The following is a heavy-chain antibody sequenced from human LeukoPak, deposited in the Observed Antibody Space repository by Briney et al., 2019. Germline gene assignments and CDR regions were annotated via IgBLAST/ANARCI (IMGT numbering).Heavy chain of an antibody. CDR2: ISSSGSTI. V-gene: IGHV3-48*03. D-gene: IGHD5-24*01. CDR3: AKSGYNRFDY. J-gene: IGHJ4*02. CDR1: GFTFSSYE. Sequence: GGSPRLSCAASGFTFSSYEMSWVRQAPGKGLEWVSYISSSGSTIYYADSVKGRFTISRDNSKNTLYLQMNSLIAEDTAVYYCAKSGYNRFDYWGQGTRVTVSS.